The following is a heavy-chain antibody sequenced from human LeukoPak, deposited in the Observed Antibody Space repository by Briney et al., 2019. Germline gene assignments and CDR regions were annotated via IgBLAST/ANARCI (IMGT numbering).Heavy chain of an antibody. J-gene: IGHJ6*03. D-gene: IGHD3-3*01. Sequence: SETLSLTCTVSGGSISSHYWSWIRQPPGRGLEWIGYIYYSGSTNYNPSLKSRVTIPVDTSKNQFSLKLSSVTAADTAVYYCARGRYYDFWSGYYFPLVDYSYYMDVWGKGTTVTVSS. CDR3: ARGRYYDFWSGYYFPLVDYSYYMDV. V-gene: IGHV4-59*11. CDR2: IYYSGST. CDR1: GGSISSHY.